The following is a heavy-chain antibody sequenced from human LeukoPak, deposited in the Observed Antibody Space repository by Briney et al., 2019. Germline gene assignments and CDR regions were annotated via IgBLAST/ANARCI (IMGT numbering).Heavy chain of an antibody. J-gene: IGHJ4*02. CDR2: INPSGGST. V-gene: IGHV1-46*01. Sequence: ASVKVSCKASGYTFTSYYMNSVRQAPGQGLEWMGIINPSGGSTSYAQKFQGRVTMTRDTSTSTVYMELSSLRSEDTAVYYCAREWLADYYFDYWGQGTLVTVSS. CDR3: AREWLADYYFDY. D-gene: IGHD3-10*01. CDR1: GYTFTSYY.